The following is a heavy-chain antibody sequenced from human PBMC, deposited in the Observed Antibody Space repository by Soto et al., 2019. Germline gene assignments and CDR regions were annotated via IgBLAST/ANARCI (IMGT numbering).Heavy chain of an antibody. CDR1: GGSISSYY. CDR3: ARRTNYGDYYFDY. J-gene: IGHJ4*02. V-gene: IGHV4-59*08. Sequence: SETLSLTCTVSGGSISSYYWSWIRQPPGKGLEWIGYIYYSGSTNYNSSLKSRVTISVDTSKNQFSLKLSSVTAADTAVYYCARRTNYGDYYFDYWGQGTLVTVSS. D-gene: IGHD4-17*01. CDR2: IYYSGST.